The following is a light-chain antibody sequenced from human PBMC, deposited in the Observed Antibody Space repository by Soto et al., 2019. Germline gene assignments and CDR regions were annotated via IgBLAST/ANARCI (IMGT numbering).Light chain of an antibody. CDR1: SNDLGGYNY. J-gene: IGLJ2*01. CDR2: EVR. Sequence: QSALTQPPSASGSPGQSVTISCTGSSNDLGGYNYVSWYQHHPGKAPKLIIYEVRERPSGVPDRFSGSKSGNTASLTVSGLQAEDEADYYCSSYGGRDNLIFGGGTKLTVL. CDR3: SSYGGRDNLI. V-gene: IGLV2-8*01.